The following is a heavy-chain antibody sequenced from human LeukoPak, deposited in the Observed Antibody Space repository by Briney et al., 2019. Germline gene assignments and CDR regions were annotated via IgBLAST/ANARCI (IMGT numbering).Heavy chain of an antibody. D-gene: IGHD6-6*01. CDR3: ARASIAACFDY. CDR1: GFTFSSYE. Sequence: GGSLRLSCAASGFTFSSYEMNWVRQAPGKGLEWVSYISNSGNTIYYADSVKGRFTISRDNAKNSLYLQMNSLRAEDTAVYYCARASIAACFDYWGQGTLVTVSS. J-gene: IGHJ4*02. CDR2: ISNSGNTI. V-gene: IGHV3-48*03.